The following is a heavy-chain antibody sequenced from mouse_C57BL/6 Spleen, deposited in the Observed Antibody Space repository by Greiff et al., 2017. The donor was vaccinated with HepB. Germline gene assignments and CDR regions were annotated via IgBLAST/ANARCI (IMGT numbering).Heavy chain of an antibody. CDR2: ISDGGSYT. CDR3: ARRGYYGSSVYAMDY. Sequence: DVMLVESGGGLVKPGGSLKLSCAASGFTFSSYAMSWVRQTPEKRLEWVANISDGGSYTYYPDNVKGRFTISRDNAKNNLYLQMSHLKSEDTAMYYCARRGYYGSSVYAMDYWGQGTSVTVSS. D-gene: IGHD1-1*01. J-gene: IGHJ4*01. CDR1: GFTFSSYA. V-gene: IGHV5-4*03.